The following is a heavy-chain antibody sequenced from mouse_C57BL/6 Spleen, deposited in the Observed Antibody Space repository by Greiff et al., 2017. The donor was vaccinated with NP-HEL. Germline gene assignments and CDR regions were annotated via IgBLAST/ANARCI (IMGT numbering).Heavy chain of an antibody. CDR3: AREFITTVSLTGAY. V-gene: IGHV1-64*01. CDR2: IHPNSGST. CDR1: GYTFTSYW. D-gene: IGHD1-1*01. J-gene: IGHJ3*01. Sequence: VQLQQPGAELVKPGASVKLSCKASGYTFTSYWMHWVKQRPGQGLEWIGMIHPNSGSTNYNEKFKSKATLTVDKSSSTAYMQRSSLTSEDSAVYYCAREFITTVSLTGAYWGQGTLVTVSA.